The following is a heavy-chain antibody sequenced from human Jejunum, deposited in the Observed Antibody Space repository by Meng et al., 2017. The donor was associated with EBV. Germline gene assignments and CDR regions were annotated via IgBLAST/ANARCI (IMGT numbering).Heavy chain of an antibody. CDR1: GDSITRGAYL. CDR2: IYHIGST. CDR3: ARGGPDFGDYVPFDY. Sequence: PQLQESGSGLVKPSQTLSLTCAVSGDSITRGAYLWSWIRQPPGKGLEWIGNIYHIGSTYYNPSLKSRVTISVDRSKNQFSLKLTSVTAADTAVYYCARGGPDFGDYVPFDYWGQGTLVTVSS. J-gene: IGHJ4*02. D-gene: IGHD4-17*01. V-gene: IGHV4-30-2*01.